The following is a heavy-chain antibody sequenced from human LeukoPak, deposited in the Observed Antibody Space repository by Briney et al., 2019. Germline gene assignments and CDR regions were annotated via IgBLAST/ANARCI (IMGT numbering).Heavy chain of an antibody. CDR3: ARRAWGDYPSDDAFDI. CDR2: IYYSGST. Sequence: KPSETLSLTCTVSGGSISSSSYYWGWIRQPPGKGLEWIGYIYYSGSTNYNPSLKSRVTISVDTSKNQFSLKLSSVTAADTAVYYCARRAWGDYPSDDAFDIWGQGTMVTVSS. CDR1: GGSISSSSYY. D-gene: IGHD4-17*01. J-gene: IGHJ3*02. V-gene: IGHV4-61*05.